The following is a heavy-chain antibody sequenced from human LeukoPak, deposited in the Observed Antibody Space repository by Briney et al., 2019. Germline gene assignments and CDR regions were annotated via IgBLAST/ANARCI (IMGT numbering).Heavy chain of an antibody. CDR2: ISSRSSTI. Sequence: GGSLRLSCAASGFTFSDYYMSWIRQAPGKGLEWVSYISSRSSTIYYADSVKGRFTISRDNAKNSLYLQMNSLRAEDTAVYYCAREADYDSSGYYPFDGMDVWGQGTTVTVSS. CDR1: GFTFSDYY. CDR3: AREADYDSSGYYPFDGMDV. J-gene: IGHJ6*02. V-gene: IGHV3-11*04. D-gene: IGHD3-22*01.